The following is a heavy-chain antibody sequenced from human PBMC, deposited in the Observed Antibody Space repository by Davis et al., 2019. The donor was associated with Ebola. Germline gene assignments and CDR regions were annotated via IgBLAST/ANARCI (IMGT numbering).Heavy chain of an antibody. V-gene: IGHV1-8*01. Sequence: ASVKVSCKASGNTFTKYDISWVRQATGQGLEWMGWMNPNSGKAAYAQMFQGRVTMTSNTSISTAYMELGGLRSDDTAVYYCARVSRYYDYIWGSYRPLYYFDYWGQGTLVTVSS. CDR3: ARVSRYYDYIWGSYRPLYYFDY. CDR1: GNTFTKYD. CDR2: MNPNSGKA. J-gene: IGHJ4*02. D-gene: IGHD3-16*02.